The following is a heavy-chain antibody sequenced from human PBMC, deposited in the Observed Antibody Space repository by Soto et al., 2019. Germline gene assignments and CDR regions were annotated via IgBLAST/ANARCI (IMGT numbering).Heavy chain of an antibody. D-gene: IGHD2-2*01. Sequence: PGGSLRLSCAASGFTLSNYWMSWVRQAPGKGLEWVANIKLDGSEGYYVDSVKGRFTISRDNAKNSLYLQMNSLRAEDTAVYYCARGYCTSASCYPNWFGPWGQGTLVTVSS. V-gene: IGHV3-7*03. CDR1: GFTLSNYW. J-gene: IGHJ5*02. CDR3: ARGYCTSASCYPNWFGP. CDR2: IKLDGSEG.